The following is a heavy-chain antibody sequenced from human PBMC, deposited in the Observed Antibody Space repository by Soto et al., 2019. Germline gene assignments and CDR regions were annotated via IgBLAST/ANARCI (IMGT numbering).Heavy chain of an antibody. J-gene: IGHJ4*02. CDR1: GFTFSSYA. CDR3: ANAPYGSGSYYTAY. D-gene: IGHD3-10*01. Sequence: EVQLLESGGGLVQPGGSLRLSCAASGFTFSSYAMSWVRQAPGKGLEWVSAISGSGGSTHYADSVKGRFTISRDNSKNTLYLQMNSLRAEDTAVYYCANAPYGSGSYYTAYWGQGTLVTVSS. V-gene: IGHV3-23*01. CDR2: ISGSGGST.